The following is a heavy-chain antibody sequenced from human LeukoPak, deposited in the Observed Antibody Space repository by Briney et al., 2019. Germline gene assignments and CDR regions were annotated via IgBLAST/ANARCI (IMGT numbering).Heavy chain of an antibody. CDR1: GFTFSTYA. CDR2: ISGSGGST. J-gene: IGHJ4*02. CDR3: AKESGFFDY. Sequence: PGGPLRLSCAASGFTFSTYAISWVRQAPGKGLEWVSAISGSGGSTYYADSVKGRFTISRDNSKNTLFLQMNSLRAEDTAVYYCAKESGFFDYWGQGTLVTVSS. V-gene: IGHV3-23*01.